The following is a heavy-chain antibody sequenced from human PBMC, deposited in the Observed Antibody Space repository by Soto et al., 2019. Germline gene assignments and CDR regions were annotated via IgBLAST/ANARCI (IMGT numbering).Heavy chain of an antibody. CDR3: ATSIHSIAAAGYTFDY. J-gene: IGHJ4*02. CDR1: GYTLTELS. Sequence: ASVKVSCKVSGYTLTELSMHWVLQAPGEGLEWMGGFDPEDGETIYAQKFQGRVTMTEDTSTDTAYMELSSLRSEDTAVYYCATSIHSIAAAGYTFDYWGQGTLVTVSS. D-gene: IGHD6-13*01. V-gene: IGHV1-24*01. CDR2: FDPEDGET.